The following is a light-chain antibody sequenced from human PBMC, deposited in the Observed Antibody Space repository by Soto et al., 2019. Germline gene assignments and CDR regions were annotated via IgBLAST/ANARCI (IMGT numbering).Light chain of an antibody. CDR1: SSDVGGYNY. V-gene: IGLV2-14*01. J-gene: IGLJ1*01. CDR2: ELS. Sequence: QSALTQPASVSGSPGQSITISCTGTSSDVGGYNYVSWYQQHPGKAPKLIIYELSNRPSGVSNRCSGSKSGNTASLTISGLQAEDEADYYCNSYTSKSTGVFGTGTKVTVL. CDR3: NSYTSKSTGV.